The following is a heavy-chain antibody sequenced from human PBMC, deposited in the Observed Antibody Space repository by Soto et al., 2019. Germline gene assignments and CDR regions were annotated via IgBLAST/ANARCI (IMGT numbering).Heavy chain of an antibody. J-gene: IGHJ4*02. CDR3: AREGAGKYFDFWSGYYSYFDY. Sequence: QVQLVESGGGVVQPGRSLRLSCAASGFTFSSYAMHWVRQAPGKGLEWVAVISYDGSNKYYADSVKGRFTISRDNSKNPLYLRMNSLRAEDTAVYYGAREGAGKYFDFWSGYYSYFDYWGQGTLVTVSS. CDR2: ISYDGSNK. D-gene: IGHD3-3*01. V-gene: IGHV3-30-3*01. CDR1: GFTFSSYA.